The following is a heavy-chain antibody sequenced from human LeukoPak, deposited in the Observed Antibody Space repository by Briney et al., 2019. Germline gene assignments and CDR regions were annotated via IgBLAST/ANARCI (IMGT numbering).Heavy chain of an antibody. CDR3: AKDNYDILTGYYNVYYYYGMDV. D-gene: IGHD3-9*01. Sequence: TGGSLRLSCAASGFSFSSYWMSWVRQAPGKGLEWVANIKQDGSEKYYVDSVKGRFTISRDNAKNSLYLQMNSLRAEDTAVYYCAKDNYDILTGYYNVYYYYGMDVWGQGTTVTVSS. V-gene: IGHV3-7*01. J-gene: IGHJ6*02. CDR2: IKQDGSEK. CDR1: GFSFSSYW.